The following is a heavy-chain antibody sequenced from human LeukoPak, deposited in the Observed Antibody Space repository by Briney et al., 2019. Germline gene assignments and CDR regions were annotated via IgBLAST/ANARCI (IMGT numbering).Heavy chain of an antibody. CDR3: ARGHPSSVPHYFDY. D-gene: IGHD2-2*01. CDR1: GGSFSGYY. V-gene: IGHV4-34*01. CDR2: INHSGST. Sequence: SETLSLTRAVYGGSFSGYYCSWIRHPPRKGLEWIGEINHSGSTNYNPSLKSRAAIPVDTSKNQFSLKLSSVTAADTAVYYCARGHPSSVPHYFDYWGQGTLVTVSS. J-gene: IGHJ4*02.